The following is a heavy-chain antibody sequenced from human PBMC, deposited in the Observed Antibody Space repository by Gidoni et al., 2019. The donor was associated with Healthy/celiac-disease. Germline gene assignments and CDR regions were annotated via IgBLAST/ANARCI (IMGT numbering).Heavy chain of an antibody. D-gene: IGHD3-22*01. CDR3: ARLRDYYDSSGPYFDY. CDR1: GGSISSSSYY. J-gene: IGHJ4*02. Sequence: QLQLQESGPGLVKPSETLSLTCTVSGGSISSSSYYWGWIRQPPGKGLEWMGSFYYSGSTYYNPSLKSRVTISVDSSKNQFSLKLSSVTAADTAVYYCARLRDYYDSSGPYFDYWGQGTLVTVSS. V-gene: IGHV4-39*01. CDR2: FYYSGST.